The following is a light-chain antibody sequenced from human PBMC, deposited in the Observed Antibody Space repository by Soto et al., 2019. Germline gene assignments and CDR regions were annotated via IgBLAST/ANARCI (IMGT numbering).Light chain of an antibody. V-gene: IGKV1-39*01. J-gene: IGKJ2*01. CDR2: DAS. CDR3: QQSYSTPRT. Sequence: DLQMTQSPSSLSASVGDRVTVTCRASQSVITYLNWYQQKPGKAPTLLISDASSLQSGVPSRFSGSGSETDFTLTISSLQPEDFATYYCQQSYSTPRTFGQGTKLEIK. CDR1: QSVITY.